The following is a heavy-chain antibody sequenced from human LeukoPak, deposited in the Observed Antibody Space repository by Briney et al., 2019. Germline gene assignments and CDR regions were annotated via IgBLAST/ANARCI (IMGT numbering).Heavy chain of an antibody. CDR3: ARPRYYGSGSFDY. CDR2: IYYSGST. D-gene: IGHD3-10*01. CDR1: GGSISSYY. J-gene: IGHJ4*02. Sequence: PSETLSLTCTVSGGSISSYYWSWIRQPPGKGLEWIGYIYYSGSTNYNPSLKGRVTMSVDTSKNQFSLKLSSVTAADTAVYYCARPRYYGSGSFDYWGQGTLVTVSS. V-gene: IGHV4-59*01.